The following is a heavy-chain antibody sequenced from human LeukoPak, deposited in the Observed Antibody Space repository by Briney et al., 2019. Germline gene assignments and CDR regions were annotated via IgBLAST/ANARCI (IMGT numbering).Heavy chain of an antibody. CDR3: AREGGDHYFDY. CDR2: ISSSSSTI. V-gene: IGHV3-48*04. D-gene: IGHD2-21*02. Sequence: GGSLRLSCAASGFTFSSYSMNWVRQAPGKGLEWVSYISSSSSTIYYADSVKGRFTISRDNAKNSLYLQMNSLRAEDTAVYYCAREGGDHYFDYWGQGTLVTVSS. J-gene: IGHJ4*02. CDR1: GFTFSSYS.